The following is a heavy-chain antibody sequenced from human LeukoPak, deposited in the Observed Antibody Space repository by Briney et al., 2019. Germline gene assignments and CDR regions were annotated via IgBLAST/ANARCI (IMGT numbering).Heavy chain of an antibody. CDR2: ISGSATNK. CDR3: ARGSLVHYYGSGSYRTRAGFDY. CDR1: GFTFGSYE. Sequence: QPGGSLRLSCAASGFTFGSYEMNWVRQAPGKGLEWVSYISGSATNKHYADSVKGRFTISRDNVKNSLYLQMNSLRAEDTAIYYCARGSLVHYYGSGSYRTRAGFDYWGQGTLVTVSA. J-gene: IGHJ4*02. D-gene: IGHD3-10*01. V-gene: IGHV3-48*03.